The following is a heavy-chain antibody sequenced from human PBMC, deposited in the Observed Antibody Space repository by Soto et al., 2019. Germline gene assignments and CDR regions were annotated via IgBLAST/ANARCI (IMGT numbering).Heavy chain of an antibody. J-gene: IGHJ6*02. D-gene: IGHD4-17*01. CDR2: IYPGDSDT. Sequence: PGESLKISCKGSGYSFTSYWIGWVRQMPGKGLEWMGIIYPGDSDTRYSPSFQGQVTISADKSISTAYLQWSSLKASDTAMYYCARRPDYGDYADYYYGMDVWGQGTTVTVSS. CDR3: ARRPDYGDYADYYYGMDV. V-gene: IGHV5-51*01. CDR1: GYSFTSYW.